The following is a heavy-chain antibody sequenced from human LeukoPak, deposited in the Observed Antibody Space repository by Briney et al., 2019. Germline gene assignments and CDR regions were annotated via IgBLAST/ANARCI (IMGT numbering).Heavy chain of an antibody. CDR2: ISYDGSNK. Sequence: PGGSLRLSCAASGFTFSSSAMHWVRQAPGKGLEWVAVISYDGSNKYYSDSVKGRFTISRDNSENTLYLQMNSLRAEDTAVYYCASGGNYDFWSGYLAWGQGTLVTVSS. CDR3: ASGGNYDFWSGYLA. V-gene: IGHV3-30-3*01. J-gene: IGHJ5*02. CDR1: GFTFSSSA. D-gene: IGHD3-3*01.